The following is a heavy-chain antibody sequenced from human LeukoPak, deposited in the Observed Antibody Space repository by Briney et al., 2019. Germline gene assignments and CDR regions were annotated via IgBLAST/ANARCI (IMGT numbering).Heavy chain of an antibody. CDR1: GGSFSGYY. D-gene: IGHD6-13*01. J-gene: IGHJ5*02. V-gene: IGHV4-34*01. CDR3: ASWGIAAAANWFDP. CDR2: INHSGST. Sequence: SETLSLTRAVYGGSFSGYYWSWIRQPPGKGLEWIGEINHSGSTNYNPSLKSRVTISVDTSKNQFSLKLSSVTAADTAVYYCASWGIAAAANWFDPWGQGTLVTVSS.